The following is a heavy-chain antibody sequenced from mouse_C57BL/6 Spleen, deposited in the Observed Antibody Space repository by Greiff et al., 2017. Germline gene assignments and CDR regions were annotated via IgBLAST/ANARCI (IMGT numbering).Heavy chain of an antibody. V-gene: IGHV3-6*01. D-gene: IGHD4-1*01. CDR2: ISYDGSN. CDR1: GYSITSGYY. Sequence: EVKLQESGPGLVKPSQSLSLTCSVTGYSITSGYYWNWIRQFPGNKLEWMGYISYDGSNNYNPSLKNRISITRDTSKNLFFLKLNSVTTEDTATYYCARVAGKGAMDYWGQGTSVTVSS. CDR3: ARVAGKGAMDY. J-gene: IGHJ4*01.